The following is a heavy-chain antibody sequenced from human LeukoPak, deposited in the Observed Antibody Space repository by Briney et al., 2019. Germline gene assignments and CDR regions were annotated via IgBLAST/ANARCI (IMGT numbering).Heavy chain of an antibody. CDR3: ARGGSIYYYNGMDV. CDR2: IYYSGST. CDR1: GGSISSGGYY. Sequence: PSETLSLNCTVSGGSISSGGYYWSWIRQHPGKGLEWIGYIYYSGSTYYNPSLKSRVTISVDTSKNQFSLKLSSVTAADTAVYYCARGGSIYYYNGMDVWGQGTTVTVSS. V-gene: IGHV4-31*03. D-gene: IGHD2/OR15-2a*01. J-gene: IGHJ6*02.